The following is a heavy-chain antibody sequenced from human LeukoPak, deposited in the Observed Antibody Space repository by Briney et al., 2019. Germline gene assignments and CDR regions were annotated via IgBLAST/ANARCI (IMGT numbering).Heavy chain of an antibody. Sequence: GASVKVSCKASGYTFTSYDINSVRQATGQGLEWMGWMNPNSGNTGYAQKFQGRVTMTRNTSISTAYMELSSLRSEDTAVYYCARGDRNCSGGSCSATFDYWGQGTLVTVSS. CDR3: ARGDRNCSGGSCSATFDY. V-gene: IGHV1-8*01. J-gene: IGHJ4*02. D-gene: IGHD2-15*01. CDR2: MNPNSGNT. CDR1: GYTFTSYD.